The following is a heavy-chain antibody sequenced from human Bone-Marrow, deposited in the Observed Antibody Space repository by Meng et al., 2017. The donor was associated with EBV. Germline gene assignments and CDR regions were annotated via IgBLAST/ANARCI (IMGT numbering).Heavy chain of an antibody. Sequence: VQLQQWGAGLLMPSETLSLTCAVYGGSFSGYYWSWIRQPPGKGLEWIGYIYDGGTTIYNPSLKSRVTIFLDTSRNQFSLGLRSVTTADTAVYYCAKSSSSTPGVVDSWGQGTLVTVSS. V-gene: IGHV4-34*11. CDR1: GGSFSGYY. CDR2: IYDGGTT. J-gene: IGHJ4*02. CDR3: AKSSSSTPGVVDS. D-gene: IGHD6-6*01.